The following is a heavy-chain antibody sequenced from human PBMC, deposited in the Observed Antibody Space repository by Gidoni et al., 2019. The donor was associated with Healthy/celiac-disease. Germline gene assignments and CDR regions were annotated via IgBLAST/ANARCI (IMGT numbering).Heavy chain of an antibody. CDR1: GGSISTGSYY. Sequence: QVQLQVSGPGLVKPSQTLSPTCTVSGGSISTGSYYWSWIRQPDGKRLEWIGRISTGGSTNYNPSLKSRVTISVDTSKNQLSLKLSSVTAADTAVYYCAREPEAGQLWPYYYYYGMDVWGQGTTVTVSS. J-gene: IGHJ6*02. V-gene: IGHV4-61*02. CDR3: AREPEAGQLWPYYYYYGMDV. CDR2: ISTGGST. D-gene: IGHD5-18*01.